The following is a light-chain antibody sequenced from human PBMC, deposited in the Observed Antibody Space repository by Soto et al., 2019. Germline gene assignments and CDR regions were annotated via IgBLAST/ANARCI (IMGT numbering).Light chain of an antibody. CDR1: SSDVGTYNL. Sequence: QSALTQPASVSGSPGQSITISCTGTSSDVGTYNLVSWYQQHPGKAPKLIICDVTKRPSGVSNRFSGSESGYTASLTISGLQAEDEAHYYCCSFAGSSTFYVLGTGTKVTV. J-gene: IGLJ1*01. V-gene: IGLV2-23*02. CDR3: CSFAGSSTFYV. CDR2: DVT.